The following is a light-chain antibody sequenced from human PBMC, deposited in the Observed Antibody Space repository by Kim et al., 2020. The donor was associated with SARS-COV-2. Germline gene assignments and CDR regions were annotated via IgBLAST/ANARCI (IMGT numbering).Light chain of an antibody. CDR2: DAS. Sequence: SPGERATLSCRASQSVSSYLAWYQQKPGQAPRLLIYDASNRATGIPARFSGSGSGTDFTLTISSLEPEDFAVYYCQQHSNWPPYSFGQGTKLEI. CDR3: QQHSNWPPYS. V-gene: IGKV3-11*01. CDR1: QSVSSY. J-gene: IGKJ2*03.